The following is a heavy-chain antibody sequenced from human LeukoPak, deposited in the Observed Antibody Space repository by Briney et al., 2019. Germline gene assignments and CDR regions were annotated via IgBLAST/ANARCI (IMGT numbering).Heavy chain of an antibody. V-gene: IGHV4-59*01. D-gene: IGHD4-17*01. CDR2: IYYTGTT. CDR3: AREDPQTTVPEGMDV. CDR1: GGSISTYY. J-gene: IGHJ6*02. Sequence: SETLSLTCSVSGGSISTYYWSWIRQPPGKGLEWIGYIYYTGTTNYNPSLRIRVTMSVDTSRNQFSLGLSSVTAADTAVYYCAREDPQTTVPEGMDVWGHGTTVIVSS.